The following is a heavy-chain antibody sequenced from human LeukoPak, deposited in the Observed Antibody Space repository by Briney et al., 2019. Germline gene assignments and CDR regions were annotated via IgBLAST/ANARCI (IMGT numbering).Heavy chain of an antibody. Sequence: GGSLRLSCAASGFTFTSYSVNWVRQAPGKGLEWVSSISSSGSYIYYADSVKGRFTISRDNSKNSLYLQMTSLRAEDTAVYYRAKDGHSSGHALDIGGEGTMVTVSS. D-gene: IGHD3-22*01. CDR2: ISSSGSYI. V-gene: IGHV3-21*01. CDR1: GFTFTSYS. J-gene: IGHJ3*02. CDR3: AKDGHSSGHALDI.